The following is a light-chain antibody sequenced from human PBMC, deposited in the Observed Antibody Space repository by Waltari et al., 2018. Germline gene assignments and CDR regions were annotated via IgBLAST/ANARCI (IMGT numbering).Light chain of an antibody. CDR3: LLSDSGDREV. CDR2: NTD. V-gene: IGLV7-46*01. J-gene: IGLJ2*01. CDR1: TGAVTSGHY. Sequence: QAVVTQEPSLTVSPGGTVTLTCGSSTGAVTSGHYAYWLQQRPGQAPTTLIYNTDNKEAWTPARFSGSLLGGKAALTLSGAQPEDEAVYYCLLSDSGDREVFGGGTKLTVL.